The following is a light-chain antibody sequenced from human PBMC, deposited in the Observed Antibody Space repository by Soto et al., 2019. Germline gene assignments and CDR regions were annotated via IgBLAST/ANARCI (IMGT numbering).Light chain of an antibody. Sequence: QPVLTQPPSVSGTPGQRVNMSCSGSSSNIGSKSVSWYQHLPQTAPKLLIYSNNQRPSGVPGRFSGSKSGTSASLAISGLRSDDETQYYCAAWDDSLNVLVFGGGTKLTVL. CDR3: AAWDDSLNVLV. CDR2: SNN. CDR1: SSNIGSKS. J-gene: IGLJ2*01. V-gene: IGLV1-44*01.